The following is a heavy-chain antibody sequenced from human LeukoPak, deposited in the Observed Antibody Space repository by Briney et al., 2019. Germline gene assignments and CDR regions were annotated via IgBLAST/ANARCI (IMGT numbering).Heavy chain of an antibody. Sequence: SETLSLTCTVSGGFISSNYWNWIRQPPGKGLEWIAYIHYSGSTYYNPSLKSRVTISADMSNNHFSLKLTSVTAADTAVYYCARSADWGVGAFGYWGQGTLVTVSS. D-gene: IGHD1-26*01. CDR3: ARSADWGVGAFGY. J-gene: IGHJ4*02. V-gene: IGHV4-59*01. CDR1: GGFISSNY. CDR2: IHYSGST.